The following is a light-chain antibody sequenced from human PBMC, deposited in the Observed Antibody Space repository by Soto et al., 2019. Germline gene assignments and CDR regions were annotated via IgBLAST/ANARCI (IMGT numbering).Light chain of an antibody. CDR1: QSLVHSDGNTC. J-gene: IGKJ1*01. Sequence: ETVMTQAQLSSPVTLGQPASISCGSSQSLVHSDGNTCLSWLQQRPGQPPRLLIYKISDRFSGVPDRFSGSGAGTDFTLTIRRVEAEDVGFYYCMQGTQSPWTFGQGTKVDMK. CDR2: KIS. V-gene: IGKV2-24*01. CDR3: MQGTQSPWT.